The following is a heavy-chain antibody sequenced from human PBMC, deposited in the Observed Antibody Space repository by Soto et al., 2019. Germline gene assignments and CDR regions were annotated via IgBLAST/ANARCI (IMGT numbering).Heavy chain of an antibody. CDR3: ARQVSHLCDF. J-gene: IGHJ4*01. CDR1: GYTRVSSC. Sequence: GESLNISFKAVGYTRVSSCIGLVFQMPGNSLDCIGSFKPVSPYIRYGTSVRGQVTISADEGLSTAYLQWYSLKASDTGMYYCARQVSHLCDFWGQGTLVTVSS. V-gene: IGHV5-51*01. CDR2: FKPVSPYI.